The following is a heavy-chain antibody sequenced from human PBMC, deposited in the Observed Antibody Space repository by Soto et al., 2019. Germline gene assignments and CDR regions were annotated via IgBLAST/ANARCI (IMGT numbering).Heavy chain of an antibody. J-gene: IGHJ4*02. Sequence: SVKVSCKASGGTFSSYAISWVRQAPGQGLEWMGGIIPIFGTANYAQKFQGRVTITADESTSTAYMEVSSLRSEDTAVYYCSRVDPGETSPFDHWGQGTLVTVSS. D-gene: IGHD3-10*01. CDR3: SRVDPGETSPFDH. CDR2: IIPIFGTA. CDR1: GGTFSSYA. V-gene: IGHV1-69*13.